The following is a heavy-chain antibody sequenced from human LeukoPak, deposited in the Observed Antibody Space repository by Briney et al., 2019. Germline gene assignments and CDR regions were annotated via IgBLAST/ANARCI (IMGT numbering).Heavy chain of an antibody. CDR2: IDDSGST. V-gene: IGHV4-39*01. CDR3: ARLGPRNSSGYYYY. Sequence: SETLSLTCTVSGGYVSSSSYFWGWIRQPPGKGLDWIGSIDDSGSTYYNPSLKSRVTISVDTSKNQFSLRLSSVTAADTAVYYCARLGPRNSSGYYYYWGQGTLVTVSS. J-gene: IGHJ4*02. CDR1: GGYVSSSSYF. D-gene: IGHD3-22*01.